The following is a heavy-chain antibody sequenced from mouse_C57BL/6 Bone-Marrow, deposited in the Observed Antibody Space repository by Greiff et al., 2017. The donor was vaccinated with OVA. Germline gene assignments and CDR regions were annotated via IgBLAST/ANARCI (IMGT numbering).Heavy chain of an antibody. CDR1: GYTFTSYW. CDR2: IYPGSGST. J-gene: IGHJ4*01. Sequence: QVQLQQPGAELVKPGASVKMSCKASGYTFTSYWITWVKQRPGQGLEWIGAIYPGSGSTNYNEKFKSKATLTVATSSSTAYMQLSSLTSEDSAVYYCADYDLYYAMDYWGQGTSGTVSS. D-gene: IGHD2-4*01. CDR3: ADYDLYYAMDY. V-gene: IGHV1-55*01.